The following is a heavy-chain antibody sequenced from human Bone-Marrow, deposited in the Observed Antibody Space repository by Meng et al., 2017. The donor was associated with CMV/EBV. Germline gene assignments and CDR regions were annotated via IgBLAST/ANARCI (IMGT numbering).Heavy chain of an antibody. CDR3: ARDPITITIFGVVIIGGWFDP. D-gene: IGHD3-3*01. CDR2: INHSGST. Sequence: SETLSLTCAVYGGSFSGYYWSWIRQPPGKGLEWIGEINHSGSTNYNPSLKSRVTISVDTSKNQFSLKLSSVTAADTAVYYCARDPITITIFGVVIIGGWFDPWGQGTLVTVSS. V-gene: IGHV4-34*01. CDR1: GGSFSGYY. J-gene: IGHJ5*02.